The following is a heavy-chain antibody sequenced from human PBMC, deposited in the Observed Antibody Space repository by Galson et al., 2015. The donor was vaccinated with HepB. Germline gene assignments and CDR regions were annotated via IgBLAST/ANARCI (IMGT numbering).Heavy chain of an antibody. Sequence: SLRLSCAASGFTFSSYAMSWVRQAPGKGLEWVSAISGSGGSTYYADSVKGRFTISRDNSKNTLYLQMNSLRAEDTAVYYYAKDISGGPFGGFDYWGQGTLVTVSS. V-gene: IGHV3-23*01. J-gene: IGHJ4*02. CDR2: ISGSGGST. CDR1: GFTFSSYA. CDR3: AKDISGGPFGGFDY. D-gene: IGHD3-10*01.